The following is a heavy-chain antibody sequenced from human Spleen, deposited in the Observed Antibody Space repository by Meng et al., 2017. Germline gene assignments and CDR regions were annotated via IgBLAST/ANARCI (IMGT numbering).Heavy chain of an antibody. J-gene: IGHJ4*02. CDR3: ARGPTTMAHDFDY. V-gene: IGHV4-34*01. CDR2: INHSGST. D-gene: IGHD4-11*01. CDR1: GGSFSDYC. Sequence: VQLQQWGAGLFQPSVPLSLSCVVSGGSFSDYCWSWIRQPPGKGLEWIGEINHSGSTNYNPSLESRATISVDTSQNNLSLKLSSVTAADSAVYYCARGPTTMAHDFDYWGQGTLVTVSS.